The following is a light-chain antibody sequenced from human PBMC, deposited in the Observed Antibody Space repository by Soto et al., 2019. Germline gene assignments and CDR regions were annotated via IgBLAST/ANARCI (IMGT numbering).Light chain of an antibody. CDR2: DAS. J-gene: IGKJ2*01. CDR1: QSISSW. Sequence: DIPMTQSPSTLSASVGDRVTITCRASQSISSWLAWYQQKPGQAPKLLIYDASSLESGVPSRFSGSRSGTEFTLTISSLQPDDFATYYCQQYNSYSGYTFGQATKLEIK. CDR3: QQYNSYSGYT. V-gene: IGKV1-5*01.